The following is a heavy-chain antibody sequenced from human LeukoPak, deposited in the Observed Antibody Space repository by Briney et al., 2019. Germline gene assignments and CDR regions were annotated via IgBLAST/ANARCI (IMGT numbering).Heavy chain of an antibody. CDR3: ARGRLGTWFGELKA. D-gene: IGHD3-10*01. CDR1: GYTFTSYD. Sequence: VASVKVSCKASGYTFTSYDINWVRQATGQGLEWMGWINPNSGGTNYAQKFQGRVTMTRDTSISTAYMELSSLRSDDTAVYYCARGRLGTWFGELKAWGQGTLVTVSS. V-gene: IGHV1-2*02. J-gene: IGHJ5*02. CDR2: INPNSGGT.